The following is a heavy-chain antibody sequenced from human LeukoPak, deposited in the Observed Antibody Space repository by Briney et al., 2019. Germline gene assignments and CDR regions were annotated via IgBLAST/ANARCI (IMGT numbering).Heavy chain of an antibody. CDR3: ARDGGWGATTWSGYYYGMDV. CDR2: IYYSGST. CDR1: GGSISSSSYY. D-gene: IGHD1-26*01. J-gene: IGHJ6*02. Sequence: PSETLSLTCTVSGGSISSSSYYWGWTRQPPGKGLEWIGSIYYSGSTYYNPSLKSRVTISVDTSKNQFSLKLSSVTAADTAVYYCARDGGWGATTWSGYYYGMDVWGQGTTVTVSS. V-gene: IGHV4-39*07.